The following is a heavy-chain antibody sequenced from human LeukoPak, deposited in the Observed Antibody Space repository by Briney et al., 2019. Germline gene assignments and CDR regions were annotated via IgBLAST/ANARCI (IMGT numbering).Heavy chain of an antibody. D-gene: IGHD2-15*01. CDR1: GFTFSTYA. J-gene: IGHJ5*02. V-gene: IGHV3-64*01. Sequence: PGGSLRLSCAASGFTFSTYAMHWVRQAPGKGLEYISGINDNGDTTYYANSVKGRFTISRDNSKNTLFLQMGSLRTEDMAVYFCEKERIATPSLDPWGRETLVTVSS. CDR2: INDNGDTT. CDR3: EKERIATPSLDP.